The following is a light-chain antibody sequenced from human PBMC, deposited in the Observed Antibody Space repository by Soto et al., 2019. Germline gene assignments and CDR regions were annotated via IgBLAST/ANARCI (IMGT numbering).Light chain of an antibody. Sequence: QSVLTQPPSASGTPGQRATIPCSGSSSNIGPNYVYWYQQLPGTAPKLLIYSNNQRPSGVPDRFSGSKSGTSASLAISGLRSEDEADYYCAAWDDSLSGPLFGGGTKLTVL. CDR3: AAWDDSLSGPL. CDR2: SNN. V-gene: IGLV1-47*02. J-gene: IGLJ3*02. CDR1: SSNIGPNY.